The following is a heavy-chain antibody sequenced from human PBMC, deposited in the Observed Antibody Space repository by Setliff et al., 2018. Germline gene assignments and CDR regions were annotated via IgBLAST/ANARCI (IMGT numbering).Heavy chain of an antibody. V-gene: IGHV1-18*04. CDR2: ISSYNGNT. CDR3: ARAGDAASGRKGVFEY. D-gene: IGHD1-26*01. Sequence: ASVKVSCKASGYMFKSYGINWMRQAPGQGFEWMGWISSYNGNTKSAERFQGRITMTTDTTTSTSYMELRSLASDDTAVYYCARAGDAASGRKGVFEYWGQGTAVTVSS. J-gene: IGHJ4*02. CDR1: GYMFKSYG.